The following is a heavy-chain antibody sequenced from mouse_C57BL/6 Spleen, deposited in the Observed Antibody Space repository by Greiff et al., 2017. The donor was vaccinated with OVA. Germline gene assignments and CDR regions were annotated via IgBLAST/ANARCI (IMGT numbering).Heavy chain of an antibody. CDR2: INPGSGGT. D-gene: IGHD2-3*01. J-gene: IGHJ4*01. CDR1: GYAFTNYL. Sequence: VQRVESGAELVRPGTSVKVSCKASGYAFTNYLIEWVKQRPGQGLEWIGVINPGSGGTNYNEKFKGKATLTADKSSSTAYMQLSSLTSEDSAVYFCARSEDGPYYYAMDYWGQGTSVTVSS. CDR3: ARSEDGPYYYAMDY. V-gene: IGHV1-54*01.